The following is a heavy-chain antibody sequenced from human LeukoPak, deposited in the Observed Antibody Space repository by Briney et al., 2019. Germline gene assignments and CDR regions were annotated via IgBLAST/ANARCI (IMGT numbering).Heavy chain of an antibody. Sequence: GGSLRLSCAASGFTLSSCSMNWVRQAPGKGLEWVSSISSSSYIYYADSVKGRFTISRDNAKNSLYLQMNSLRAEDTAVYYCARDSHYDFWSGYYPSFDYWGQGTLVTVSS. CDR2: ISSSSYI. J-gene: IGHJ4*02. CDR1: GFTLSSCS. V-gene: IGHV3-21*01. CDR3: ARDSHYDFWSGYYPSFDY. D-gene: IGHD3-3*01.